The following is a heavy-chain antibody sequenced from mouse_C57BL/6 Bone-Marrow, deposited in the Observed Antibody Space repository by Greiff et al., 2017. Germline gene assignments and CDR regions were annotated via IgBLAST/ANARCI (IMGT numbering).Heavy chain of an antibody. D-gene: IGHD1-1*01. Sequence: QVTLKVSGAGILQPSQTLSLTCSFSGFSLSTFGMGVGWIRQPSGKGLEWMAPIGWDDDKYYNPALKSRLTISKDTSKTPVFLKIANVDTADTATDYCARRCVYYYGRYFDVWGTGTTVTVSS. V-gene: IGHV8-8*01. J-gene: IGHJ1*03. CDR3: ARRCVYYYGRYFDV. CDR2: IGWDDDK. CDR1: GFSLSTFGMG.